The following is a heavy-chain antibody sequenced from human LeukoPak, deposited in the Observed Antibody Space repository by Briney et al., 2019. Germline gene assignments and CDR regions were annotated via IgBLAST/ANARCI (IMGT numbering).Heavy chain of an antibody. Sequence: GESLRLSCAASGFTFSSYWMLWVRQPPGKGLAWVSRINSDGSSPSYADSVKGRCTISRDNAKNTLYLQMNTLRAEETAVYYCARGYRLAGFDIWGQGTTVTVPS. V-gene: IGHV3-74*01. D-gene: IGHD3-16*02. CDR3: ARGYRLAGFDI. J-gene: IGHJ3*02. CDR2: INSDGSSP. CDR1: GFTFSSYW.